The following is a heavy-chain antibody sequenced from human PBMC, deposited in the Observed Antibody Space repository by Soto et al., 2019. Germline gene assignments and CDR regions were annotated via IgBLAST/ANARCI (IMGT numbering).Heavy chain of an antibody. CDR1: GGSISSSSYY. D-gene: IGHD1-26*01. V-gene: IGHV4-39*01. Sequence: SETLSLTCTVSGGSISSSSYYWGWIRQPPGKGLEWIGSIYYSGSTYYNPSLKSRVTISVDTSKNQSSLKLSSVTAADTAVYYCARHLRWGLSEAGNGAWGQGTMVTVSS. CDR3: ARHLRWGLSEAGNGA. CDR2: IYYSGST. J-gene: IGHJ3*01.